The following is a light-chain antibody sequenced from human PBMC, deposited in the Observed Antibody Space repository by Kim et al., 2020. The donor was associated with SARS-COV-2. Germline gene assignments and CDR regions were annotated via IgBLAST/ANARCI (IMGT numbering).Light chain of an antibody. CDR3: QAWDSSTVV. CDR2: QDS. V-gene: IGLV3-1*01. Sequence: SYELTQPPSVSVSPGQTASITCSGDKLGDKYACWYQQKPGQSPVLALSQDSKRPSGIPERFSGSNSGNTATLTISGTQAMDEADYYCQAWDSSTVVFGGGTQLTVL. J-gene: IGLJ2*01. CDR1: KLGDKY.